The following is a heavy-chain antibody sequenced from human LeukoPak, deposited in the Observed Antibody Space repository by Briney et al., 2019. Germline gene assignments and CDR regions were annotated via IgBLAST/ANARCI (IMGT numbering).Heavy chain of an antibody. J-gene: IGHJ5*02. CDR3: ARVLSGNWFDP. D-gene: IGHD3-10*01. CDR2: IYYSGST. V-gene: IGHV4-59*01. CDR1: GGSFSGYY. Sequence: PSETLSLTCAVYGGSFSGYYWSWIRRPPGKGLEWIGYIYYSGSTNYNPSLKSRVTISVDTSKNQFSLKLSSVTAADTAVYYCARVLSGNWFDPWGQGTLVTVSS.